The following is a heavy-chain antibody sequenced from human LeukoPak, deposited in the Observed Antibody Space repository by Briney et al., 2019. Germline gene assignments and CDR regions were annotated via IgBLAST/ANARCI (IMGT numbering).Heavy chain of an antibody. J-gene: IGHJ5*02. CDR3: ARGDMYYGSGSYDSSFDP. D-gene: IGHD3-10*01. Sequence: GASVKVSCKASGYTFTSYDINWVRQATGQGLEWMGWMNPNSGNTGYAQKFQGRVTMTRNTSISTAYMELSSLRSEDTAVYYCARGDMYYGSGSYDSSFDPWGQGTLVTVSS. V-gene: IGHV1-8*01. CDR1: GYTFTSYD. CDR2: MNPNSGNT.